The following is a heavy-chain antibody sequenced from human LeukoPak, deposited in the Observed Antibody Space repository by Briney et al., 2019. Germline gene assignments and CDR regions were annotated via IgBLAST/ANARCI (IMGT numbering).Heavy chain of an antibody. V-gene: IGHV1-69*13. J-gene: IGHJ3*02. CDR1: GGTFSSYA. Sequence: VASVKVSCKASGGTFSSYAISWVRQAPGQGLEWMGGIIPIFGTANYAQKFQGRVTITADESTSTAYMELSSLRSEDTAVYYCASSSIVVLITNAFDIWGQGTMVTVSS. CDR3: ASSSIVVLITNAFDI. D-gene: IGHD3-22*01. CDR2: IIPIFGTA.